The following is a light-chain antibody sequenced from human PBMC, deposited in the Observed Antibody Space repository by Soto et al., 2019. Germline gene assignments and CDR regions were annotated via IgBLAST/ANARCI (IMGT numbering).Light chain of an antibody. CDR2: GAS. J-gene: IGKJ1*01. V-gene: IGKV3-15*01. Sequence: EIVMTQSPATLSVSPGERATLSCRASQSVSSKLAWYQQKPGQAPRVLIYGASTRATGIPDRFSGSGSVTEFALTISSLQSEDFAVYYCQQYNDWPPTWTFGQGTRVEIK. CDR3: QQYNDWPPTWT. CDR1: QSVSSK.